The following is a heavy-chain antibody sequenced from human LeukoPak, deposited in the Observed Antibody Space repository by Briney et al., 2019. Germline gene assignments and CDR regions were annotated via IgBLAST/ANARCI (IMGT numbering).Heavy chain of an antibody. V-gene: IGHV3-33*01. CDR1: GFTFSSYG. CDR3: TTDYGFHVYYYYGMDV. J-gene: IGHJ6*02. D-gene: IGHD2-2*03. Sequence: PGRSLRLSCAASGFTFSSYGMHWVRQAPGKGLEWVAVIWYDGSNKYYADSVKGRFTISRDNSKNTLYLQMNSLRAEDTAVYYCTTDYGFHVYYYYGMDVWGQGTTVTVSS. CDR2: IWYDGSNK.